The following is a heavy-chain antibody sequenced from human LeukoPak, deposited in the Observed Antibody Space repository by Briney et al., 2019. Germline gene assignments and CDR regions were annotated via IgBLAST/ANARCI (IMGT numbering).Heavy chain of an antibody. CDR3: ARQPIAVAGYYYGMDV. CDR1: GGSISSYY. D-gene: IGHD6-19*01. J-gene: IGHJ6*02. CDR2: IYYSGST. V-gene: IGHV4-59*05. Sequence: SETLSLTCTVSGGSISSYYWSWIRQPAGKGLEWIGSIYYSGSTYYNPSLKSRVTISVDTSKNQFSLKLSSVTAADTAVYYCARQPIAVAGYYYGMDVWGQGTTVTVSS.